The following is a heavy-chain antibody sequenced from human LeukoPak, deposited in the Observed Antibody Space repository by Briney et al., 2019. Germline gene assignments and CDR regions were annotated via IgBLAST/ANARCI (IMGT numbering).Heavy chain of an antibody. CDR2: ISAYNGNT. Sequence: ASVKVSCKASGYTFTSYGISWVRQAPGQGLEWMGWISAYNGNTNYAQKLQGRVTMTTDTSTSTAYMELRSLRSDDTALYYCARLILGVTSTGFDYWGQGTLVTVSS. CDR1: GYTFTSYG. J-gene: IGHJ4*02. D-gene: IGHD1-1*01. CDR3: ARLILGVTSTGFDY. V-gene: IGHV1-18*01.